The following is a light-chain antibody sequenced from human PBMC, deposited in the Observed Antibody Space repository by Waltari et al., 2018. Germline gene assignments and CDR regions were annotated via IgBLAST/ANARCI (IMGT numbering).Light chain of an antibody. J-gene: IGKJ1*01. CDR2: AAS. V-gene: IGKV1-8*01. CDR1: QGISSY. Sequence: AIRITQSPSSLSASTGDRVTITCRASQGISSYLAWYQQKPGKAPKFLIYAASTLQIGVPSRFSGSGSGTDFTLTISCLQSEDFASYYCQQYYSHPPTFGQGTKVENK. CDR3: QQYYSHPPT.